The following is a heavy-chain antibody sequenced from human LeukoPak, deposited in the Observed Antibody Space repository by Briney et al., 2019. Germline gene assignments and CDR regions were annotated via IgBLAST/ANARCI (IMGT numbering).Heavy chain of an antibody. CDR2: ISGSGATT. CDR3: ATVYSSSPLRPMDV. D-gene: IGHD2-2*01. V-gene: IGHV3-23*01. CDR1: GFTFSNHD. Sequence: GGSLRLSCAASGFTFSNHDMNWVRQAPGKGLEWVSIISGSGATTFYTDSVKGRFTISRDNSKNTVFLQMNSLRAEDTAVYYCATVYSSSPLRPMDVWGQGTTVTVSS. J-gene: IGHJ6*02.